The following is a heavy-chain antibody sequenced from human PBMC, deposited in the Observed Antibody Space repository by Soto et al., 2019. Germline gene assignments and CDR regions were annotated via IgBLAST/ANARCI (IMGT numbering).Heavy chain of an antibody. D-gene: IGHD3-10*01. Sequence: GDSLKISCKCSGYSFTSYWISWVLQMPGKGLEWMGRVDPSDSYTNYSPSFQGHVTISADKSISTAYLQWSSLKASDTPLYYCARHGVWSGEGESCYSGLDXWGQGTTVTVSS. CDR1: GYSFTSYW. J-gene: IGHJ6*01. V-gene: IGHV5-10-1*01. CDR3: ARHGVWSGEGESCYSGLDX. CDR2: VDPSDSYT.